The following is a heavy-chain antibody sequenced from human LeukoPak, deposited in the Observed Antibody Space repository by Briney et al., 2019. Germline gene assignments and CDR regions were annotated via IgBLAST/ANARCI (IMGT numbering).Heavy chain of an antibody. D-gene: IGHD3-10*01. CDR3: AKDSAHSYYYGSGSYYQF. CDR2: VSGGGDST. CDR1: GFTFSNYA. V-gene: IGHV3-23*01. Sequence: GGSLRLSCAASGFTFSNYAMSWVRQAPGRGLELVSAVSGGGDSTYYADSVKGRFTISRDNSRNSVYLQMSSLRAEDTALYYCAKDSAHSYYYGSGSYYQFWGQGTLVTVSS. J-gene: IGHJ4*02.